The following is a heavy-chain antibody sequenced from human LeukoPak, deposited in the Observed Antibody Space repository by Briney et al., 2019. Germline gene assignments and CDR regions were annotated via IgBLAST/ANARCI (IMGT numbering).Heavy chain of an antibody. J-gene: IGHJ6*03. D-gene: IGHD3-10*02. CDR1: GGSISSGDYY. Sequence: SQTLSLTCTVSGGSISSGDYYWSWIRQPPGKGLEWIGYVYYSGSTYYNPSLKSRVTISVDTSKNQFSLKLSSVTAADTPVYYCARDYVQAGDMDVWGKGTTVTVSS. CDR2: VYYSGST. V-gene: IGHV4-30-4*08. CDR3: ARDYVQAGDMDV.